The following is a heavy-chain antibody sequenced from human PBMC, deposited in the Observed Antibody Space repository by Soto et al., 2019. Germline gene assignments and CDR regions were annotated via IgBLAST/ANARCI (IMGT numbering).Heavy chain of an antibody. CDR1: GFTFIGSA. CDR3: TSTVAGTVDY. Sequence: EVQLVESGGGLVQPGGSLKLSCAASGFTFIGSAMHWVRQASGKGLEWVGRIRSKANSYATAYAASVKGRFTISRDDSKNTAYLQMNSLKTEDTAVYYCTSTVAGTVDYWGQGTLVTVSS. V-gene: IGHV3-73*01. J-gene: IGHJ4*02. D-gene: IGHD6-19*01. CDR2: IRSKANSYAT.